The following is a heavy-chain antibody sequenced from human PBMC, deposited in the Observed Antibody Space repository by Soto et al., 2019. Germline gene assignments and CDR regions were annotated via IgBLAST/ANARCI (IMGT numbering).Heavy chain of an antibody. V-gene: IGHV4-59*11. CDR1: GGSISGHY. J-gene: IGHJ4*02. CDR2: VYYSGST. Sequence: QVRLQESGPGLVKPSETLSLTCVVSGGSISGHYWSWIRQPPGKGLEWIGYVYYSGSTNYNPSLKSRVTMSVDTPKNQFSLKVSSVTAADTAVYYCARTGVDFYFDFWAQGTLVTVSS. D-gene: IGHD3-10*01. CDR3: ARTGVDFYFDF.